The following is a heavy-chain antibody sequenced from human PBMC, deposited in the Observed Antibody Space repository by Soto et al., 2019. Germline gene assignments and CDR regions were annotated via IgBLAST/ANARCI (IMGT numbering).Heavy chain of an antibody. CDR3: TRDPGRSWFDP. Sequence: GASVKVSCKASGYTFTTYTLQWLRQAPGQRLEWMGWINPGNGDTKYSQTFQGRVTITSDTSASTAYMELSSLRSEDTAVYYCTRDPGRSWFDPWGQGTLVTVS. CDR2: INPGNGDT. CDR1: GYTFTTYT. V-gene: IGHV1-3*01. D-gene: IGHD3-10*01. J-gene: IGHJ5*02.